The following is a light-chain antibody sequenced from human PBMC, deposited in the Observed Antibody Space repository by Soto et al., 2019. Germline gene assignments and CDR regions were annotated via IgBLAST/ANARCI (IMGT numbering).Light chain of an antibody. V-gene: IGKV1-8*01. Sequence: AIRMTQSPSSISASIGDRVGITCQANEEIRRHLAWYQQKPGKAPTLLIYAASTLQSGVPSRFSASGSETEFSLTITGLQSDDFAIYYCQQYYNYPQTFGQGTKVEVK. CDR2: AAS. CDR3: QQYYNYPQT. CDR1: EEIRRH. J-gene: IGKJ1*01.